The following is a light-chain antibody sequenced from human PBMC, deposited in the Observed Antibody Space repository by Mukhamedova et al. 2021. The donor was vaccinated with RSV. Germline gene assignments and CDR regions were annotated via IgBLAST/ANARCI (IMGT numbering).Light chain of an antibody. CDR3: QQYDTLDPT. CDR2: DAS. J-gene: IGKJ4*01. V-gene: IGKV1-33*01. Sequence: LLIYDASNLETGVPPRFSGSGSGTEFTLTISSLIHEDVATYYCQQYDTLDPTFRGGSKVEI.